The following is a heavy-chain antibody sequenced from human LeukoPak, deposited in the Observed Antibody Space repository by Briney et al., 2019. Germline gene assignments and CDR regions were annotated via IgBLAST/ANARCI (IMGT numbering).Heavy chain of an antibody. CDR3: ARVVAPGDYYYGMDV. CDR1: GFTFSSYG. D-gene: IGHD5-12*01. J-gene: IGHJ6*02. V-gene: IGHV3-30*02. CDR2: IRYDGSNK. Sequence: GGSLRLSCAASGFTFSSYGMHWVRQAPGKGLEWVAFIRYDGSNKYYADSVKGRFTISRDNSKNTLYLQMNSLRAEDTAVYYCARVVAPGDYYYGMDVWGQGTTVTVSS.